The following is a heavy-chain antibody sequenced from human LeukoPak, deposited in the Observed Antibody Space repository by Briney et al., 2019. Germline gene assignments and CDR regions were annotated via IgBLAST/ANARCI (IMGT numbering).Heavy chain of an antibody. CDR3: ARGGYPGGDY. J-gene: IGHJ4*02. CDR1: GFTFSDYS. CDR2: ISDTGHAI. D-gene: IGHD3-22*01. V-gene: IGHV3-48*02. Sequence: GGSLRLSCAASGFTFSDYSMDWVRQAPGKGLEWVSYISDTGHAIYYADSVKGRFIISRDNAKNSLYLQMNSLRDEDTAVYYCARGGYPGGDYWGQGTLVTVSS.